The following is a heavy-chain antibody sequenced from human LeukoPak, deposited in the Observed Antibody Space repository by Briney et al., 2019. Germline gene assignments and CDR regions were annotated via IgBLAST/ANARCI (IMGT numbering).Heavy chain of an antibody. V-gene: IGHV3-21*04. J-gene: IGHJ4*02. D-gene: IGHD3-10*01. CDR1: GFTFTSYS. CDR3: AKEAYGSGQIDY. CDR2: ISSSTYYI. Sequence: GGSLRLSCAASGFTFTSYSMNWVRQAPGKGLEWVSSISSSTYYIYYGDSVKGRFTVSRDNSKYSLYLQMRSLRPEDTAIYYCAKEAYGSGQIDYWGQGTLVTVSS.